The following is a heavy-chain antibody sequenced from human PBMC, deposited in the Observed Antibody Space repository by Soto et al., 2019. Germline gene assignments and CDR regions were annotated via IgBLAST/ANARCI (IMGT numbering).Heavy chain of an antibody. CDR1: GFMFSSAW. D-gene: IGHD1-1*01. J-gene: IGHJ4*02. Sequence: EVKVVESGGDFVKPGGSLRLSCATSGFMFSSAWMSWVRQAPGKGLEWVGSIKSRSDGGARDYAAPVKGRFNISRDDSKHMVYLQMDSLKFEDSAVYYCVEGWNDFWGQGTLVTVSS. V-gene: IGHV3-15*01. CDR2: IKSRSDGGAR. CDR3: VEGWNDF.